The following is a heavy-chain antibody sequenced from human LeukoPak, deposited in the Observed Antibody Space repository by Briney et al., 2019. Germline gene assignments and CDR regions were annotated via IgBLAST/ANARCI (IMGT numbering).Heavy chain of an antibody. CDR1: GFTFSGYS. CDR2: ISSSSSTI. Sequence: GGSLRLSCAASGFTFSGYSMNWVRQAPGKGLEWVSYISSSSSTIYYADSVKGRFTISRDNAKNSLYLQMNSLRAEDTAVYYCARDFIAARHDYWGQGTLVTVSS. J-gene: IGHJ4*02. V-gene: IGHV3-48*01. D-gene: IGHD6-6*01. CDR3: ARDFIAARHDY.